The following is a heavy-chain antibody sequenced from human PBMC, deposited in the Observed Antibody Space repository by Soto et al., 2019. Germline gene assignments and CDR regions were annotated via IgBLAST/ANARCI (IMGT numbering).Heavy chain of an antibody. D-gene: IGHD3-22*01. Sequence: SETLSLTCXVSGGSISSGDYYWSWIRQPPGKGLEWIGYIYYSGSTYYNPSLKSRVTISVDTSKNQFSLKLSSVTAADTAVYYCARGPYDSSGYYLDYWGQGTLVTVSS. J-gene: IGHJ4*02. CDR1: GGSISSGDYY. CDR3: ARGPYDSSGYYLDY. V-gene: IGHV4-30-4*01. CDR2: IYYSGST.